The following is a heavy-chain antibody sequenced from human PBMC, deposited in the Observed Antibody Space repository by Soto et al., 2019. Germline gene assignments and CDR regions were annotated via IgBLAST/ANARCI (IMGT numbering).Heavy chain of an antibody. J-gene: IGHJ4*02. CDR1: GDSVTSDY. CDR3: ARLALRSWTVGSDYFDY. CDR2: MHYTGFS. D-gene: IGHD3-10*01. Sequence: PSETLSLTCSFSGDSVTSDYLTWIRQSPEKGLEWIGYMHYTGFSHYNPSLKSRLTISVDRSKNQFTLRLTSVTVEDTAVYECARLALRSWTVGSDYFDYWGQGTLVTVSS. V-gene: IGHV4-59*08.